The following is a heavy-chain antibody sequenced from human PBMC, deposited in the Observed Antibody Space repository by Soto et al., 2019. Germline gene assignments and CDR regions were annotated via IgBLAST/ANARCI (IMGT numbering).Heavy chain of an antibody. CDR1: GYTFTSYG. CDR2: ISAYNGHT. Sequence: QVQLVQSGAEVKKPGASVKVSCKASGYTFTSYGISWVRQAPGQGLDWMGWISAYNGHTKYAQDLQGRVTMTTDTSTSTAYMELRSLRSDDTAVYYCARFSGGSYNTYYFYFGMDVWGQGTTVTVSS. J-gene: IGHJ6*02. CDR3: ARFSGGSYNTYYFYFGMDV. D-gene: IGHD2-15*01. V-gene: IGHV1-18*01.